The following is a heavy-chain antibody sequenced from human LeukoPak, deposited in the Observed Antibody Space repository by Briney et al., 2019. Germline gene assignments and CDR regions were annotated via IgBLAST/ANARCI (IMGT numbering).Heavy chain of an antibody. D-gene: IGHD1-14*01. J-gene: IGHJ4*02. V-gene: IGHV3-7*03. CDR1: GFTFNNNW. CDR3: ARITWYRLDY. CDR2: INQDGSKK. Sequence: GGSLRLSCTTSGFTFNNNWMTWVRLAPGKGLEWVAYINQDGSKKYYVESVKGRFTISRDNAKNSLYLQVNSLRAEDTALYYCARITWYRLDYWGQGTLVTVSS.